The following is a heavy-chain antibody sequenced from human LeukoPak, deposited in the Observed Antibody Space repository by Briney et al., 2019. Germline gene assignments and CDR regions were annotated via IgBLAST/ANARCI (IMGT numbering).Heavy chain of an antibody. V-gene: IGHV4-59*01. Sequence: PSGTLSLTCTVSGGSISTFYWSWIRQPPGKGLEWIGYIDYSGSTNYNPSLKSRVIISVDTSNNQFSLKVSSVTAADTAVYYCARGGRGYSYEIDYWGQGTLVTVSS. CDR1: GGSISTFY. J-gene: IGHJ4*02. CDR2: IDYSGST. D-gene: IGHD5-18*01. CDR3: ARGGRGYSYEIDY.